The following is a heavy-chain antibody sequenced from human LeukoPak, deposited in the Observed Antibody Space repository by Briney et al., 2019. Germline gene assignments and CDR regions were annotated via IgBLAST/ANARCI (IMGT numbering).Heavy chain of an antibody. Sequence: GGSLRLSCGASGFTFSSYWMSWVRQAPGKGLEWVANIKQDGSEKYYVDSVKGRFTISIDNSKNTLYLQMNSLRAEDTAVYYCAKAPHYDFWSGYLDYWGQGTLVTVSS. V-gene: IGHV3-7*01. CDR3: AKAPHYDFWSGYLDY. CDR1: GFTFSSYW. D-gene: IGHD3-3*01. J-gene: IGHJ4*02. CDR2: IKQDGSEK.